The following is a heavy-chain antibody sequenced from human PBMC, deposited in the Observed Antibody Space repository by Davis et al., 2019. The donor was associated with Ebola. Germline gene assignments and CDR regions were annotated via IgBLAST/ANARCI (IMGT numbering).Heavy chain of an antibody. CDR3: ARGGGLSGWGYYYYGMDV. J-gene: IGHJ6*02. V-gene: IGHV1-18*01. CDR2: ISAYNGNT. CDR1: GYTFTSYG. D-gene: IGHD1-26*01. Sequence: ASVKVSCKASGYTFTSYGISWVRQAPGQGLEWMGWISAYNGNTNYAQKFQGRVTMTRDTSISTAYMELSRLRSDDTAVYYCARGGGLSGWGYYYYGMDVWGQGTTVTVSS.